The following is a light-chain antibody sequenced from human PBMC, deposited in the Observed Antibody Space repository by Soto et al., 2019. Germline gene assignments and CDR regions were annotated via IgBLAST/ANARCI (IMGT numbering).Light chain of an antibody. CDR2: GAS. Sequence: EIVMTQSPATLSVSPGDRATLSCRASQSVSSNLAWYQQKPGQAPRLLIYGASTRATSIPARFGGSGSGTEITLTISSLQSEEFAVYYCADYNNWSPLTCVGGTQVEIK. CDR3: ADYNNWSPLT. J-gene: IGKJ4*01. V-gene: IGKV3-15*01. CDR1: QSVSSN.